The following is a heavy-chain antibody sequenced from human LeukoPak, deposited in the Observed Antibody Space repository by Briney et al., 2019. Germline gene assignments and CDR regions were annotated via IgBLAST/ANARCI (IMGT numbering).Heavy chain of an antibody. CDR2: ISAYNGNT. D-gene: IGHD1-1*01. CDR1: GGTFSSYA. CDR3: ARLATGTTGVWFDP. V-gene: IGHV1-18*01. Sequence: ASVKVSCKDSGGTFSSYAISWVRQAPGQGLEWMGWISAYNGNTNYAQKLQGRVTMTTDTSTSTAYMELRSLRSDDTAVYYCARLATGTTGVWFDPWGQGTLVTVSS. J-gene: IGHJ5*02.